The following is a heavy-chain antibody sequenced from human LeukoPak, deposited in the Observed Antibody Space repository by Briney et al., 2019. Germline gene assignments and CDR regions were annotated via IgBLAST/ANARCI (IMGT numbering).Heavy chain of an antibody. J-gene: IGHJ4*02. CDR2: ISGSGGST. V-gene: IGHV3-23*01. D-gene: IGHD3-22*01. CDR1: GFTFSSCA. CDR3: AGEYYDSSGYYYEAY. Sequence: GGSLRLSCAASGFTFSSCAMSWVRQAPGKGLEWVSSISGSGGSTYYADSVKGRFTISRDNSKNTLYLQMNSLRAEDTAVYYCAGEYYDSSGYYYEAYWGQGTLVTVSS.